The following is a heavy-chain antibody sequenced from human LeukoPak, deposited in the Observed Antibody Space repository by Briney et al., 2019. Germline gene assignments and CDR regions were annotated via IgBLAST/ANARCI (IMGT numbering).Heavy chain of an antibody. CDR1: GGSISSYY. CDR2: IYYSGST. J-gene: IGHJ4*02. D-gene: IGHD5-18*01. CDR3: AGVPLYSYGFDY. V-gene: IGHV4-59*01. Sequence: SETLSLTCTVSGGSISSYYWSWIRQPPGKGLEWIGYIYYSGSTNYNPSLKSRVTISVDTSKNQFSLKLSSVTAADTAVYYCAGVPLYSYGFDYWGQGTLVTVSS.